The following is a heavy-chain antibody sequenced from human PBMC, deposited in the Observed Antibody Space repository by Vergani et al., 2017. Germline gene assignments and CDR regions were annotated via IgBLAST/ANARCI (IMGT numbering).Heavy chain of an antibody. CDR2: ISYDGSNK. V-gene: IGHV3-30-3*01. Sequence: VQLVESGGGLVQPGGSLRLSCAPSGLPFVSFALHWVRRAPGKGLEWVAVISYDGSNKYYADSVKGRFTISRDNSKNTLYLQMNSLRAEDTAVYYCARAAAGTEYYYYMDVWGKGTTVTVSS. CDR1: GLPFVSFA. CDR3: ARAAAGTEYYYYMDV. J-gene: IGHJ6*03. D-gene: IGHD6-13*01.